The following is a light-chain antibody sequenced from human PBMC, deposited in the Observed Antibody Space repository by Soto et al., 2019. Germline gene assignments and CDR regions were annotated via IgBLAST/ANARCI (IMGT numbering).Light chain of an antibody. CDR2: GAS. Sequence: EIVLPHSPGTLSLSPGERATLSCRASQSVSSSYLAWYQQKPGQAPRLLIYGASSRATGIPDRFSGSGSGTDFTLTINRLEPEDFAVYYCQQYGSSPETFGQGTKVDIK. CDR3: QQYGSSPET. J-gene: IGKJ1*01. V-gene: IGKV3-20*01. CDR1: QSVSSSY.